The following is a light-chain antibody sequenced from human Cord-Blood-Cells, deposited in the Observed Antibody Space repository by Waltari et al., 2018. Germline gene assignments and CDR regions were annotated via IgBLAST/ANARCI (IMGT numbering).Light chain of an antibody. CDR2: AAS. CDR3: QQSYSTPWT. V-gene: IGKV1-39*01. J-gene: IGKJ1*01. Sequence: DIQLTQSPSSLSASVRDRVNITCRARQSISSYLNWYQQKPGKAPKLLIYAASSLQSGVPSRFSGSGSGTDFTLTISSLQPEDFATYYCQQSYSTPWTFGQGTKVEIK. CDR1: QSISSY.